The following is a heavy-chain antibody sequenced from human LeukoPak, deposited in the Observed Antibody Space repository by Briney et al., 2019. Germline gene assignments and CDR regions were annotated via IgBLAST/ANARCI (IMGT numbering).Heavy chain of an antibody. CDR1: GFTFDDYA. D-gene: IGHD6-13*01. J-gene: IGHJ4*02. CDR2: ISWNSGSI. CDR3: AKDNSSSSWYIGY. Sequence: PGGSLRLSCAASGFTFDDYAMHWVRQAPGKGLEWVSGISWNSGSIGYADSVKGRFTISRDNAKNSLYLQMNSLRAEDTALYYCAKDNSSSSWYIGYWGQGTLVTVSS. V-gene: IGHV3-9*01.